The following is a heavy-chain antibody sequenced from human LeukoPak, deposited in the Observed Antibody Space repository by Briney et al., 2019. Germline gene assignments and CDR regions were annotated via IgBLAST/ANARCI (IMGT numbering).Heavy chain of an antibody. Sequence: GGSLRLSCAASGFTFSSHWMSWVRQAPGKGLEWVANIKQDGSEKYYVDSVKGRFTISRDNAKNSLYLQMNSLRAEDTAVYYCASLGYCSSTSCYASNYFDYWGQGTLVTVSS. CDR3: ASLGYCSSTSCYASNYFDY. V-gene: IGHV3-7*01. CDR2: IKQDGSEK. D-gene: IGHD2-2*01. J-gene: IGHJ4*02. CDR1: GFTFSSHW.